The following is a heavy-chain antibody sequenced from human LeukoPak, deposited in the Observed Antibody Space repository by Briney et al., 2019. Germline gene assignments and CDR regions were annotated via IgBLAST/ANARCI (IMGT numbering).Heavy chain of an antibody. D-gene: IGHD5-18*01. CDR1: GGSISSYH. V-gene: IGHV4-59*01. CDR3: ARAGHNYGIYYFDY. J-gene: IGHJ4*02. CDR2: IDYSGST. Sequence: SETLSLSCTVSGGSISSYHWSWIRQPPGKGLEWIGYIDYSGSTNYNPSLKSRVTISVDTSKNKFSLKLSSVTAADTAVYYCARAGHNYGIYYFDYWGQGTLVTVSS.